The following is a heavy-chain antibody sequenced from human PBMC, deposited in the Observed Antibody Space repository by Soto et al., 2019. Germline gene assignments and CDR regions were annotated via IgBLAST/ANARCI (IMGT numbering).Heavy chain of an antibody. CDR1: GFTFSSYG. J-gene: IGHJ6*02. D-gene: IGHD6-13*01. V-gene: IGHV3-30*18. CDR3: AKEDSSSWHYYYGMDV. Sequence: QVQLVESGGGVVQPGRSLRLSCAASGFTFSSYGMNWVRQAPGKGLEWVAVISYDGSNKYYADSVKGRFTISRDSSKNMLYLQMNSLRAEDTAVYYCAKEDSSSWHYYYGMDVWGQGNTVTVS. CDR2: ISYDGSNK.